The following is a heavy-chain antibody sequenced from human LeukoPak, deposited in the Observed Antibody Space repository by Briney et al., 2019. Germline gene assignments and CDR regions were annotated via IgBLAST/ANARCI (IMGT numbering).Heavy chain of an antibody. D-gene: IGHD6-13*01. CDR2: SYYSGST. Sequence: SETLSLTFTVSGGSISSYYWSWIRQPQGKGLEWIGNSYYSGSTKSKPSLKSRVTISVDTSKNQFSLKVNSVTAADTAVYYCAGDDSSSWWSYWGQGTLVTVSS. CDR1: GGSISSYY. V-gene: IGHV4-59*01. J-gene: IGHJ4*02. CDR3: AGDDSSSWWSY.